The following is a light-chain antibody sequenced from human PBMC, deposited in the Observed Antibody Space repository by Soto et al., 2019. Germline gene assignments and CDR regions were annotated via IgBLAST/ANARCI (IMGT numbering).Light chain of an antibody. J-gene: IGKJ1*01. CDR3: TQYNSYSWK. CDR2: DAS. V-gene: IGKV1-5*01. Sequence: IQMTQSPSTLSASVGDRVTITCRASQSISSWLAWYQPKPGKAPKLLIYDASSLESGVPSRFSGSGSGTEFTLTISSLQPEDFATYYCTQYNSYSWKFVQGNKVDIK. CDR1: QSISSW.